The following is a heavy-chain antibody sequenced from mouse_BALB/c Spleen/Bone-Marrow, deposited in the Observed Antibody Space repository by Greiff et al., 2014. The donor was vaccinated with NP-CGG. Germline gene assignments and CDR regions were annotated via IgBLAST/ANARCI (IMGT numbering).Heavy chain of an antibody. V-gene: IGHV5-17*02. CDR1: GFTFSSFG. Sequence: EVQVVESGGGLVQPGGSRKLSCAASGFTFSSFGMHWVRQAPEKGLEWVAYISSGSTTIYYADTVKGRFTISRDNPKNTLFLQMTSLRSEDTAIYYCARDYYGSIYFDDWGQGTTLTVSS. J-gene: IGHJ2*01. CDR3: ARDYYGSIYFDD. CDR2: ISSGSTTI. D-gene: IGHD1-1*01.